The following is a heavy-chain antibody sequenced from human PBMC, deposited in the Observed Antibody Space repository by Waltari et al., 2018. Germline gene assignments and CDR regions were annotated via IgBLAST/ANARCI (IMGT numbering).Heavy chain of an antibody. J-gene: IGHJ4*02. CDR1: GFTFSSYA. D-gene: IGHD3-10*01. CDR3: AKDSIGEAFDY. V-gene: IGHV3-23*03. CDR2: SYSSGST. Sequence: EVQLLESGGGLVQAGGSLRLSCAASGFTFSSYAMSWVRQAPGKGLEGVSVSYSSGSTYDADSVKGRFTISRDNSKNTLYLQMNSLRAEDTAVYYCAKDSIGEAFDYWGQGTLVTVSS.